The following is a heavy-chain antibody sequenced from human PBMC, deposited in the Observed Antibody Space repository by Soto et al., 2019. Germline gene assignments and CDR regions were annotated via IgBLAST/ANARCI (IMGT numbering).Heavy chain of an antibody. J-gene: IGHJ6*03. CDR3: ARVLLPDLYYYYYYMDV. Sequence: PGGSLRLSCAASGFTFSSYWMSWVRQAPGKGLEWVANIKQDGSEKYYVDSVKGRFTISRDNAKNSLYLQMNSLRAEDTALYYCARVLLPDLYYYYYYMDVWGKGTTVTVSS. V-gene: IGHV3-7*01. D-gene: IGHD2-21*02. CDR2: IKQDGSEK. CDR1: GFTFSSYW.